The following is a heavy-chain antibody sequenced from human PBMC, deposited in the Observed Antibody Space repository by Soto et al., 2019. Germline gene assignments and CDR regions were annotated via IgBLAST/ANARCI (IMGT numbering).Heavy chain of an antibody. CDR1: GFTFSSFT. J-gene: IGHJ6*02. V-gene: IGHV3-48*02. CDR3: ARDPEGASIYGMDV. D-gene: IGHD2-2*01. Sequence: EVQLVESGGGLVQPGGSLRLSCAASGFTFSSFTMNWVRQAPGKGLEWVSQIRRASSTVYYADSVKGRFTISRDNAKNSLFLQMNSLRDEDTAVYYCARDPEGASIYGMDVWGQGTTVTVS. CDR2: IRRASSTV.